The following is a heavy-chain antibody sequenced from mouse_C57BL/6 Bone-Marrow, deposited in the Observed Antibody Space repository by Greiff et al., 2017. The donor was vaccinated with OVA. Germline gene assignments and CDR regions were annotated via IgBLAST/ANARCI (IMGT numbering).Heavy chain of an antibody. CDR2: LDPSDSYT. CDR1: GYTITNYW. V-gene: IGHV1-59*01. J-gene: IGHJ2*01. D-gene: IGHD2-1*01. CDR3: ANYGSDRYYYDC. Sequence: QVQLQQPGAELVRPGTSVKLSCKASGYTITNYWMHWVKQRPGQGLEWIGVLDPSDSYTEYTQKFKGKATLTADTSSSTAYMQLSSLTSEDAADYYCANYGSDRYYYDCWGQGTTLTVS.